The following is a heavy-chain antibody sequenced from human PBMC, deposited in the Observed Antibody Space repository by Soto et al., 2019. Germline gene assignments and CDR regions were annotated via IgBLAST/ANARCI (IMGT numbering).Heavy chain of an antibody. CDR2: ISGSGDGT. CDR3: TRSRRSILMVYGFGGMDV. CDR1: GFTVGSHA. D-gene: IGHD2-8*01. J-gene: IGHJ6*02. V-gene: IGHV3-23*01. Sequence: QPXGSLRLSFAASGFTVGSHAMSWVRKAPGKGLEWVSSISGSGDGTYYGDSVKGRFTISRDSSSSTLYLQMDNLRGEDTAVYFCTRSRRSILMVYGFGGMDVWGQGPTVTVSS.